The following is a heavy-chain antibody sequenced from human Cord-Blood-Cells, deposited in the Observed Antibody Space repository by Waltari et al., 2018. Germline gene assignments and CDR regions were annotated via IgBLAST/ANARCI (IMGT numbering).Heavy chain of an antibody. CDR2: INPNSGGT. CDR3: ASTSNWVFNWYFDL. J-gene: IGHJ2*01. CDR1: Y. V-gene: IGHV1-2*06. Sequence: YMHWVRQAPGQGLEWMGRINPNSGGTNYAQKFQGRVTMTRDTSISTAYMELSRLRSDDTAVYYCASTSNWVFNWYFDLWGRGTLVTVSS. D-gene: IGHD7-27*01.